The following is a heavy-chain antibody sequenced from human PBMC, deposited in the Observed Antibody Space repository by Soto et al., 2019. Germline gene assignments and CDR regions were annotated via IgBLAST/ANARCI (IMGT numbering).Heavy chain of an antibody. J-gene: IGHJ6*02. CDR1: GFTFSRYG. CDR3: ARDINHLWSHYDIDV. V-gene: IGHV3-33*01. D-gene: IGHD2-8*02. CDR2: IWYDGSNK. Sequence: GGSLRLSCAASGFTFSRYGMHWVRQAPGKGLEWVAVIWYDGSNKYYEGPGRGRFTISRDNSEKTLSLQLNRLRVEDTAVYYCARDINHLWSHYDIDVWGQGTTFTVSS.